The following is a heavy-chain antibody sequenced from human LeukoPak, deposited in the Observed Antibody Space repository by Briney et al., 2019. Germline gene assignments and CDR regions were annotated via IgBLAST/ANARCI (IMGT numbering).Heavy chain of an antibody. Sequence: PSETLSLTCAVYGGSFSGYYWSWIRQPPGKGLEWIGEINHSGSTNYNPSLKSRVTISVDTSKNQFSLKLSSVTAADTAVYYCASVYKHGMDVWGQGTTVTVSS. V-gene: IGHV4-34*01. CDR1: GGSFSGYY. J-gene: IGHJ6*02. CDR2: INHSGST. CDR3: ASVYKHGMDV. D-gene: IGHD5-24*01.